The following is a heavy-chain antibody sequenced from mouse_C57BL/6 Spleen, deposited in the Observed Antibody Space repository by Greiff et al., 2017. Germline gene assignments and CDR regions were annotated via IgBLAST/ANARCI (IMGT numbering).Heavy chain of an antibody. J-gene: IGHJ4*01. CDR1: GFTFSDYY. CDR2: INYDGSST. Sequence: EVKLMESEGGLVQPGSSMKLSCTASGFTFSDYYLDWVRPVPEKGLEWVANINYDGSSTYYLASLKSRFIISRDNAKNILYLQMSSLKSEDTATYYCARGGDYYAMDYWGQGTSVTVSS. CDR3: ARGGDYYAMDY. V-gene: IGHV5-16*01.